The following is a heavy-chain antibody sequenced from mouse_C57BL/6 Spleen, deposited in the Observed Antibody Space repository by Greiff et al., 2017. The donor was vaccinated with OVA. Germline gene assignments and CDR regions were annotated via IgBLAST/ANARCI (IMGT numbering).Heavy chain of an antibody. V-gene: IGHV5-16*01. D-gene: IGHD1-1*01. J-gene: IGHJ1*03. CDR3: ARGTTVVATDWYFDV. CDR1: GFTFGDYY. CDR2: INYDGSST. Sequence: VHLVESEGGLVQPGSSMKLSCTASGFTFGDYYMAWVRQVPEKGLEWVANINYDGSSTYYLDSLKSRFIISRDNAKNILYLQMSSLKSEDTATYYCARGTTVVATDWYFDVWGTGTTVTVSS.